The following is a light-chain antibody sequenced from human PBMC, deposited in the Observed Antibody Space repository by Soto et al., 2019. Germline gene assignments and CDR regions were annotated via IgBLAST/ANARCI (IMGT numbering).Light chain of an antibody. CDR2: AAS. V-gene: IGKV1-9*01. J-gene: IGKJ5*01. CDR1: QGISSF. Sequence: IQLTQSPSSLSASVGDSVTITCRASQGISSFLDWYQQKPGKAPKLLIYAASTLQSGVPSRFSGSVSGTDFTLTISSLQPEDFATYFCQQLNSYPITFGQGTRLEIE. CDR3: QQLNSYPIT.